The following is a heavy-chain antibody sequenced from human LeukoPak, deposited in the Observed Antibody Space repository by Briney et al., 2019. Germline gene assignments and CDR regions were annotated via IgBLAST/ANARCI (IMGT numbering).Heavy chain of an antibody. CDR3: AREEGDWGDAFDI. CDR1: GYTFTSYG. Sequence: ASVKVSCKASGYTFTSYGITWVRQAPGQGLEWMGWISAYNGNTNCAQKVQGRVTMTRDTSTSTAYMELRSLRSDDTAVYYCAREEGDWGDAFDIWGQGTLVTVSS. D-gene: IGHD2-21*02. J-gene: IGHJ3*02. CDR2: ISAYNGNT. V-gene: IGHV1-18*01.